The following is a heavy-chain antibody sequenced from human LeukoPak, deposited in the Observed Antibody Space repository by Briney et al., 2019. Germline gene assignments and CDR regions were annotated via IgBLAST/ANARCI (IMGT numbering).Heavy chain of an antibody. CDR2: IYYSGST. V-gene: IGHV4-59*12. Sequence: DPSETLSLTCTVSGGSISSYYWSWIRQPPGKGLEWIGYIYYSGSTNYNPSLKSRVTMSVDTSKNQFSLKLSSVTAADTAVYYCANQPAAIPDDAFDIWGQGTMVTVSS. J-gene: IGHJ3*02. CDR3: ANQPAAIPDDAFDI. D-gene: IGHD2-2*01. CDR1: GGSISSYY.